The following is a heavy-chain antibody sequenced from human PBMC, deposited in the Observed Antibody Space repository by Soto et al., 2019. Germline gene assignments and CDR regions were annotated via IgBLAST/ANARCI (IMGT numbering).Heavy chain of an antibody. CDR3: ARDGSGH. J-gene: IGHJ4*02. V-gene: IGHV3-66*01. Sequence: EVQLVESGGGLVQPGGSLRLSCAASALTVSTNPMSWVRQAPGKGLEWVSVIYTGGGTHYADSVKGRFTISRDNSKNTVNLQMNSLRPEDTAVYYCARDGSGHWGQGTLVTVSS. CDR1: ALTVSTNP. CDR2: IYTGGGT.